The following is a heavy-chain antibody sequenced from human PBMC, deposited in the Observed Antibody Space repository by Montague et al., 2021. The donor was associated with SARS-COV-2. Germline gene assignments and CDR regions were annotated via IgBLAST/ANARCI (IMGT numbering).Heavy chain of an antibody. CDR1: GDSVSSNSAA. J-gene: IGHJ6*02. V-gene: IGHV6-1*01. CDR3: ARDTRIQLWFDRDYYYGMDV. Sequence: CAISGDSVSSNSAAWNWTRQSPSRGLEWLGRTYYRPKWYNDYAVSVKSRITINPDTSKNQFSLQLNSVTPEDTAVYYCARDTRIQLWFDRDYYYGMDVWGQGTTVTVSS. CDR2: TYYRPKWYN. D-gene: IGHD5-18*01.